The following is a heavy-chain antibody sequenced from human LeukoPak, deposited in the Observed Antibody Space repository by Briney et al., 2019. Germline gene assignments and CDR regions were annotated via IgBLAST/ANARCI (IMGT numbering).Heavy chain of an antibody. Sequence: GGSLRLSCAASGFTFSNYWMRWVRQAPGKGLVWVSRIKGDGSHTIYADSVKGRFTISRDNAKNTLYLQMKSLRAEDTAVYYCVRDWDHFDFDSWGLGTLVTVSS. CDR1: GFTFSNYW. J-gene: IGHJ5*01. D-gene: IGHD3-9*01. CDR2: IKGDGSHT. V-gene: IGHV3-74*01. CDR3: VRDWDHFDFDS.